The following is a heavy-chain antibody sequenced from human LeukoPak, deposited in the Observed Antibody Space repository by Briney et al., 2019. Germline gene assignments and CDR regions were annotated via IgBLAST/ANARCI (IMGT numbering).Heavy chain of an antibody. CDR3: ARAGPDDFWSGYYRWRIYYYYYMDV. J-gene: IGHJ6*03. Sequence: SETLSLTCSVSGGSISSYYWSWIRQPPGRSLEWIGYMYYSGNTKENPSLKSRVTISADTSKNQFSLKLSSVTAADTAVYYCARAGPDDFWSGYYRWRIYYYYYMDVWGKGTTVTVSS. CDR1: GGSISSYY. CDR2: MYYSGNT. V-gene: IGHV4-59*12. D-gene: IGHD3-3*01.